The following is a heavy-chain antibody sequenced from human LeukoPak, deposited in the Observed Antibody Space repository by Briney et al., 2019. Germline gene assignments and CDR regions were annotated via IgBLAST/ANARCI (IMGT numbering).Heavy chain of an antibody. CDR2: IGSDGTTT. J-gene: IGHJ4*01. V-gene: IGHV3-74*03. CDR3: ARSYYGPGSYHSAPFFDF. CDR1: GFDFNSYW. Sequence: GGSVRLSCEATGFDFNSYWMHWVRQAPGKGLVWVSGIGSDGTTTTYADSVKGRFTISRDNAKNTVYLEMNSRRADDTAMYYCARSYYGPGSYHSAPFFDFWGLGTQVIVSS. D-gene: IGHD3-10*01.